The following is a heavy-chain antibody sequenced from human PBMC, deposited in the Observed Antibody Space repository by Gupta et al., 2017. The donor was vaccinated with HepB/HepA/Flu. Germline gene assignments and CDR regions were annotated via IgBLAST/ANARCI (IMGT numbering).Heavy chain of an antibody. J-gene: IGHJ4*02. D-gene: IGHD4-17*01. Sequence: EVQLVQSGASVTKHGESRKISCQAYGYTFANYWIGWGRQMPGKGVEWVGMIYPGDSDPRYSPTFQGQVTISVDKSISTAYLQWSSLKASDTAMYYCARQRFFDYWGQGTLVTVSS. V-gene: IGHV5-51*01. CDR2: IYPGDSDP. CDR1: GYTFANYW. CDR3: ARQRFFDY.